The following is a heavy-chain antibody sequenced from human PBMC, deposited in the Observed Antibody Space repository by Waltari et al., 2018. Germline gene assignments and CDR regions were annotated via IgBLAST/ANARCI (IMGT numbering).Heavy chain of an antibody. D-gene: IGHD6-19*01. Sequence: RSLRLSCAASGFTFSSYGMHWVRQAPGKGLEWVAVISYDGSNKYYADSVKGRFTISRDNSKNTLYLQMNSLRAEDTAVYYCAKDTQYSSGWYSPDYYYGMNVWGQGTTVTVSS. CDR1: GFTFSSYG. J-gene: IGHJ6*02. V-gene: IGHV3-30*18. CDR3: AKDTQYSSGWYSPDYYYGMNV. CDR2: ISYDGSNK.